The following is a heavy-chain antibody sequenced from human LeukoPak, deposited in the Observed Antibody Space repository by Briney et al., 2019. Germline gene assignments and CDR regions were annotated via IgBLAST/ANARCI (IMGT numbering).Heavy chain of an antibody. Sequence: PGGSLRLSCAASGFTFSSYSMNWVRQAPGKGLEWVSAISGSGGSTYYADSVKGRFTISRDNSKNTLYLQMNSLRAEDTAVYYCAKWGIVVVPAPYGMDVWGQGTTVTVSS. CDR1: GFTFSSYS. J-gene: IGHJ6*02. CDR3: AKWGIVVVPAPYGMDV. CDR2: ISGSGGST. V-gene: IGHV3-23*01. D-gene: IGHD2-2*01.